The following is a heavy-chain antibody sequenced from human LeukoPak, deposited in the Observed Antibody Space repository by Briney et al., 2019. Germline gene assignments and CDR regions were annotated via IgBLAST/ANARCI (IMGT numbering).Heavy chain of an antibody. V-gene: IGHV4-59*08. CDR2: IYYSGST. CDR1: GGSISSYY. CDR3: ASTSFGVVTSFGMDV. D-gene: IGHD3-3*01. J-gene: IGHJ6*02. Sequence: SETLSLTCTVSGGSISSYYWSWIRQPPGKGLEWIGYIYYSGSTNYNPSLKSRVTISVDTSKNQFSLKLSSVTAADTAVYYCASTSFGVVTSFGMDVWGQGTTVTVSS.